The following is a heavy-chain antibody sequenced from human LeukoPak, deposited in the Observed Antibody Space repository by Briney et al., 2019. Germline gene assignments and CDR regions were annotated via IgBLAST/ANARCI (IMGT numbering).Heavy chain of an antibody. D-gene: IGHD3-16*01. CDR3: VRDLILVWTPGDDFDH. V-gene: IGHV3-74*01. CDR1: GFTFSSYW. Sequence: GALRLSCAASGFTFSSYWMHWVRQAPGKGLEWVSRINERATIISYADSVKGRFTISRENARNTLYLQMNSLTAEDTAVYYCVRDLILVWTPGDDFDHWGQGTLVTVSS. J-gene: IGHJ4*02. CDR2: INERATII.